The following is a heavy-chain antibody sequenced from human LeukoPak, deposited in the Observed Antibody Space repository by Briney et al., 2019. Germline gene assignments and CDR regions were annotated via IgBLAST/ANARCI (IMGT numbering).Heavy chain of an antibody. Sequence: GGSLRLSCEASGFTFSDYEMNWVRQAPGKGLEWISYISSSGSASGNADYVEGGYTISRDNAKNSLFLQMNRLRVEDTAVYYCARYGYGTPYGMDVWGQGTTVTVSS. CDR2: ISSSGSAS. CDR3: ARYGYGTPYGMDV. V-gene: IGHV3-48*03. D-gene: IGHD5-12*01. J-gene: IGHJ6*02. CDR1: GFTFSDYE.